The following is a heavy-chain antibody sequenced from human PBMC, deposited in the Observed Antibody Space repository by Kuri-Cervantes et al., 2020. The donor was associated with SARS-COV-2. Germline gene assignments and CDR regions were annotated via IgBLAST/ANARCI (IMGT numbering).Heavy chain of an antibody. Sequence: SQTLSLTCAISGDSVSSNTAAWNWIRQTPSGGLEWLGRTYYNSKWYNDYAVSVKSRIIVNPDTSKNQFSLQLSSVTAADTAVYYCARGGGDIVATIRYDYYYYGMDVWGQGTTVTVSS. D-gene: IGHD5-12*01. CDR3: ARGGGDIVATIRYDYYYYGMDV. CDR2: TYYNSKWYN. CDR1: GDSVSSNTAA. J-gene: IGHJ6*02. V-gene: IGHV6-1*01.